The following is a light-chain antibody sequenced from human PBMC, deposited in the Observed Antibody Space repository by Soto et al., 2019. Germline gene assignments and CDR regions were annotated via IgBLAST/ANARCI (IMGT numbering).Light chain of an antibody. V-gene: IGKV3-20*01. Sequence: EIVLTQSPGTLSLSPGERATLSCRASQSVSSSYLAWYQQKPGQAPRLLIYGASSRATGIPDRFSGSGSGTDFTLTISRLEPEDFAVYYCQQYGSSPATYTSGQGTKLEIK. CDR3: QQYGSSPATYT. CDR1: QSVSSSY. CDR2: GAS. J-gene: IGKJ2*01.